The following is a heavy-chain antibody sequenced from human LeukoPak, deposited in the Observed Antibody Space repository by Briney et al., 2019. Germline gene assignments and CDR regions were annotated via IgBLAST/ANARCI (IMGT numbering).Heavy chain of an antibody. Sequence: GGSLRLSCAASGFTFSSYSMNWVRQAPGKGLEWVSSISSSSSFIYYADSVKGRFTISRDNAKNSVYLQMNSLRPEDTAVYYCARPHCSSTSCYRYFDVWGRGTRVTVSS. CDR1: GFTFSSYS. CDR3: ARPHCSSTSCYRYFDV. D-gene: IGHD2-2*02. J-gene: IGHJ2*01. CDR2: ISSSSSFI. V-gene: IGHV3-21*06.